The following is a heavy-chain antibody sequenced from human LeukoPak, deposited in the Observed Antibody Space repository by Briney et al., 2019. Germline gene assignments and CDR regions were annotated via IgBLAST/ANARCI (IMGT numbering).Heavy chain of an antibody. D-gene: IGHD4-17*01. V-gene: IGHV1-8*01. CDR3: AREDYGDYVGAFDI. CDR2: MNPNSGNT. J-gene: IGHJ3*02. CDR1: GYTFTSYD. Sequence: GASVKVSCKASGYTFTSYDINWVRQATGQGLEWMGWMNPNSGNTGYAQKFQGRVTMTRNTSISTAYMELSSLRSEDTAVYYCAREDYGDYVGAFDIWGQGTMVTVSS.